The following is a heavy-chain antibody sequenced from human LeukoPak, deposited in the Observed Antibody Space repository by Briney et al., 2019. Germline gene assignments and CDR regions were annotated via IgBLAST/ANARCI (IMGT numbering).Heavy chain of an antibody. V-gene: IGHV3-21*01. J-gene: IGHJ4*02. CDR1: GFTFSSYS. CDR3: AKGGERYCGGDCHIDY. D-gene: IGHD2-21*02. CDR2: ISSSGSYI. Sequence: PGGSLRLSCAASGFTFSSYSMNWVRQAPGKGLEWVSSISSSGSYIYYADSVKGRFTISRDNAKNSLYLQMNSLRAEDTAVYYCAKGGERYCGGDCHIDYWGQGTLVTVSS.